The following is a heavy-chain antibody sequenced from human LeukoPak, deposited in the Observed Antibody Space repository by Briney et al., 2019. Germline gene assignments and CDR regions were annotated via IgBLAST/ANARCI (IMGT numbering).Heavy chain of an antibody. CDR2: IYYSGST. Sequence: PSETLSLTCTVSGGSISSYYWSWIRQPPGKGLEWIGYIYYSGSTNYNPSLKSRVTISVDTSKNQFSLKLSSVTAADTAVYYCARVGAHYYFDYWGQGTLVTVSS. D-gene: IGHD1-26*01. CDR1: GGSISSYY. J-gene: IGHJ4*02. V-gene: IGHV4-59*01. CDR3: ARVGAHYYFDY.